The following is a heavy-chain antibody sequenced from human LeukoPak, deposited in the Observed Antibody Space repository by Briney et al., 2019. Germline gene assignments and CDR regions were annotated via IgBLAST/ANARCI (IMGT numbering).Heavy chain of an antibody. CDR3: AKGTYYYDSRFDY. V-gene: IGHV3-9*03. Sequence: PGRSLRLSCAASGFTFDDYAMHWVRQAPGKGLEWVSGISWNSGSIGYADSVKGRFTISRDNAEYSLYLQMNSLRAEDMALYYCAKGTYYYDSRFDYWGQGTLVTVSS. CDR1: GFTFDDYA. CDR2: ISWNSGSI. D-gene: IGHD3-22*01. J-gene: IGHJ4*02.